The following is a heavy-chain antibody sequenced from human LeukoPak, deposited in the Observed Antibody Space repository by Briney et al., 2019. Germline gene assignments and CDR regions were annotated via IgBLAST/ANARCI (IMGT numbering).Heavy chain of an antibody. CDR3: ARVVRIAARPFDY. V-gene: IGHV4-34*01. D-gene: IGHD6-6*01. Sequence: SETLSLTCAVYGGSFSGYYWSWIRQLPGKGLEWIGEINHSGSTNYNPSLKSRVTISVDTSKNQFSLKLSSVTAADTAVYYCARVVRIAARPFDYWGQGTLVTVSS. CDR2: INHSGST. J-gene: IGHJ4*02. CDR1: GGSFSGYY.